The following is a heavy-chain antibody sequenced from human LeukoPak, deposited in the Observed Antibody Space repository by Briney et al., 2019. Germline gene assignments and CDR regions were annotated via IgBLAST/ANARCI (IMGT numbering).Heavy chain of an antibody. J-gene: IGHJ3*01. CDR1: GFTVSSNY. Sequence: GGSLRLSCAASGFTVSSNYMSWVRQAPGKGLEWVSVIYSGGSTYYADSVKGRFTISRDNSKNTLYLQMNSLRAEDTAVYYCTTSGNPSLIDVWGQGTMVTVSS. V-gene: IGHV3-53*01. CDR3: TTSGNPSLIDV. D-gene: IGHD1-26*01. CDR2: IYSGGST.